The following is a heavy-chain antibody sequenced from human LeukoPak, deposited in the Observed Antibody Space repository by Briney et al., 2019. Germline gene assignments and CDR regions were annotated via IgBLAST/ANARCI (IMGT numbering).Heavy chain of an antibody. J-gene: IGHJ4*02. D-gene: IGHD3-22*01. CDR1: GYTFTSYD. CDR3: ARVRRHYYDSSGPDY. CDR2: IIPILGIA. V-gene: IGHV1-69*04. Sequence: SVKVSCKASGYTFTSYDINWVRQAPGQGLEWMGRIIPILGIANYAQKFQGRVTITADKSTSTAYMELSSLRSEDTAVYYCARVRRHYYDSSGPDYWGQGTLVTVSS.